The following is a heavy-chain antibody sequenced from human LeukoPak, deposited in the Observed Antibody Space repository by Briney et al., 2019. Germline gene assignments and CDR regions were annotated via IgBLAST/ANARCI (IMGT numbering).Heavy chain of an antibody. CDR3: ASPYSSSWYYFDY. Sequence: PGGSLRLSCAASGFTVSSNYMGWVRQAPGKELEWVSVIYSGGSTYYADSVKGRFTISRDNSKNTLYLQMNSLRAEDTAVYYCASPYSSSWYYFDYWGQGTLVTVSS. J-gene: IGHJ4*02. D-gene: IGHD6-13*01. CDR2: IYSGGST. V-gene: IGHV3-66*01. CDR1: GFTVSSNY.